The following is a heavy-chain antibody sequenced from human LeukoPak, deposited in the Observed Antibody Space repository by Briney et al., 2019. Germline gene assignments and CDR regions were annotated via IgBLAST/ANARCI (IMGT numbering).Heavy chain of an antibody. CDR1: GFTFSSYG. J-gene: IGHJ6*02. V-gene: IGHV3-33*01. CDR3: ARPGDSSFDPTYYYYGMDV. D-gene: IGHD6-6*01. Sequence: GGSLRLPCAASGFTFSSYGMHWVRQAPGKGLEWVAVIWYDGSNKYYADSVKGRYTISRDNSKNTLYLQMNSLRAEDTAVYYCARPGDSSFDPTYYYYGMDVWGQGTTVTVSS. CDR2: IWYDGSNK.